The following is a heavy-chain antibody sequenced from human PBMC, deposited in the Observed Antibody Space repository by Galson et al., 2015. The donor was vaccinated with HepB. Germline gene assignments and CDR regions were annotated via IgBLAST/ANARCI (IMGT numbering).Heavy chain of an antibody. J-gene: IGHJ4*02. CDR3: AKHDLYGDSSRGGSFDF. CDR2: ISGSGSRT. V-gene: IGHV3-23*01. D-gene: IGHD4-17*01. Sequence: SLRLSCAVSGLSFDIHAMNWVRQAPGKGLEGVSDISGSGSRTSYADSVEGRFTISRDNSENIVYLQMKSLRADDTAVYYCAKHDLYGDSSRGGSFDFWGQGTLVTVSS. CDR1: GLSFDIHA.